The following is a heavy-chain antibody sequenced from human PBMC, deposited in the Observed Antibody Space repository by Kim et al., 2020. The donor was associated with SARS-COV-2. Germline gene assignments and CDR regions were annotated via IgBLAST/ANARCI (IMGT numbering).Heavy chain of an antibody. D-gene: IGHD3-9*01. J-gene: IGHJ5*02. Sequence: SETLSLTCTVSGGSISSSSYYWGWIRQPPGKGLEWIGSIYYSGSTYYNPSLKSRVTISVDTSKNQFSLKLSSVTAADTAVYYCARHRKYDILTGRSTGWFDPWGQGTLVTVSS. CDR1: GGSISSSSYY. CDR2: IYYSGST. V-gene: IGHV4-39*01. CDR3: ARHRKYDILTGRSTGWFDP.